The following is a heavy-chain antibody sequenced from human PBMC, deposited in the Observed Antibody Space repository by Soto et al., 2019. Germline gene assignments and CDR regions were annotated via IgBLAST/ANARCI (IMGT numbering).Heavy chain of an antibody. CDR1: GYTFTTYD. J-gene: IGHJ4*02. V-gene: IGHV1-8*01. CDR2: MNPYSGTT. Sequence: QVQLVQSGAEVKKPGASVKVSCKASGYTFTTYDINWVRQASGQGLEWMGWMNPYSGTTGYALRFQGRVTMTWTTSISTAYMELSGLTSQDTAVYYRARGGDFDYWGQGTLVTVSS. CDR3: ARGGDFDY.